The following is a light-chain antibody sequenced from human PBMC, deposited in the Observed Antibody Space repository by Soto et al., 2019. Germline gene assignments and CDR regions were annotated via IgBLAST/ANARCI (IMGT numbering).Light chain of an antibody. CDR3: HQYTDWRR. J-gene: IGKJ1*01. CDR1: QSISSN. CDR2: GAS. V-gene: IGKV3-15*01. Sequence: EILMTQSPATLSVSPGERATLSCRASQSISSNLAWYQQKPGQTPRLLIYGASTRATGIPARFSGSGSGTEFTLTISSLLSEDFSVYHCHQYTDWRRFGYGTNVDIK.